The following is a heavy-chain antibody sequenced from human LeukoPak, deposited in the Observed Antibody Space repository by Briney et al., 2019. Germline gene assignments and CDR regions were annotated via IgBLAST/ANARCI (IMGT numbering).Heavy chain of an antibody. V-gene: IGHV3-13*01. D-gene: IGHD6-19*01. CDR3: ATGRSSGWSYAFDI. Sequence: PGGSLRLSCAASGLTFSSHDMHWVRHVTGKGLEWVSAIGTLADTFYPYSVKGRFTRSRENAKNSLYLQMNSLRAGDTAVYYCATGRSSGWSYAFDIWGRGTMVTVSS. CDR1: GLTFSSHD. J-gene: IGHJ3*02. CDR2: IGTLADT.